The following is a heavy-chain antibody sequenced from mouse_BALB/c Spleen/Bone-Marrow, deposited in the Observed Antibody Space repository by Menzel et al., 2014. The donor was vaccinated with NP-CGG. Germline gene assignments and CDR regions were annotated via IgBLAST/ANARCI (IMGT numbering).Heavy chain of an antibody. CDR3: ARTAPDNFDY. CDR2: IDPAHGIT. CDR1: GFNIKATS. Sequence: VQLQQSGAALAQPGASVKLSCTASGFNIKATSMSWAKQRPEQGLEWIGRIDPAHGITKYEPKFQGKATITADTSSNTAYLQLSGLTSENTSVYYCARTAPDNFDYSGQGTTLTVSS. V-gene: IGHV14-3*02. J-gene: IGHJ2*01.